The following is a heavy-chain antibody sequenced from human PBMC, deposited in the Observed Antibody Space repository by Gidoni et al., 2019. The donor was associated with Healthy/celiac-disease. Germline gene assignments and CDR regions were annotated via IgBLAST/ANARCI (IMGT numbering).Heavy chain of an antibody. CDR2: IYWDDDK. J-gene: IGHJ4*02. V-gene: IGHV2-5*02. Sequence: QITLKESGPTLVKPTQTLTLTFTFSGFALSTSGVGVGWIRQPPGKALEWLALIYWDDDKRYSPSLKSRLTITKDTSKNQVVLTMTNMDPVDTATYYCAHSSTCSGGSCYSYDYWGQGTLVTVSS. CDR1: GFALSTSGVG. CDR3: AHSSTCSGGSCYSYDY. D-gene: IGHD2-15*01.